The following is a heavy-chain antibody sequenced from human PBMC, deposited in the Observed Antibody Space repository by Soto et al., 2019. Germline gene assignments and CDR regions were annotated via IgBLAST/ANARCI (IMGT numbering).Heavy chain of an antibody. CDR3: AKDAAMVSSTFNYFDY. V-gene: IGHV3-23*04. J-gene: IGHJ4*02. CDR2: IGGSGGYK. CDR1: GFSFSTYA. D-gene: IGHD6-13*01. Sequence: EQLVESGGGVVQPGTSLRLSCTASGFSFSTYAMYWVRQAPGKGLEWVSGIGGSGGYKSYADSVKGRFTISRDNSKNTLYLQMESLGAEDTAVYYCAKDAAMVSSTFNYFDYWGQGTLVAVSS.